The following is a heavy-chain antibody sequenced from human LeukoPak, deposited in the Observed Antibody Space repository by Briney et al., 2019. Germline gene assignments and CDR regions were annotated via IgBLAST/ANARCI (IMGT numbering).Heavy chain of an antibody. CDR3: AKSLSSRGVIIPKTSRYFDY. CDR2: ISSSSSTI. Sequence: GGSLRLSCAASGFIFSSYSMNWVRQAPGKGLEWVSYISSSSSTIYYADSVKGRFTISRDNAKNTLYLQMNSLRPEDTAVYYCAKSLSSRGVIIPKTSRYFDYWGQGTLVTVSS. D-gene: IGHD3-10*01. V-gene: IGHV3-48*01. J-gene: IGHJ4*02. CDR1: GFIFSSYS.